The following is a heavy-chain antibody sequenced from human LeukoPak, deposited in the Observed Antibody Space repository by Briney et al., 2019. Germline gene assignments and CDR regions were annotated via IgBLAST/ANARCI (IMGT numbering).Heavy chain of an antibody. CDR2: ISAYNGNT. Sequence: ASVKVSCKASGYTFTSYGISWVRQAPGQGLEWMGWISAYNGNTNYAQKLQGRVTMTTDTSTSTAYMGLRSLRSDDTAVYYCARDIVLMVYANKTAEYFQHWGQGTLVTVSS. CDR1: GYTFTSYG. D-gene: IGHD2-8*01. J-gene: IGHJ1*01. CDR3: ARDIVLMVYANKTAEYFQH. V-gene: IGHV1-18*01.